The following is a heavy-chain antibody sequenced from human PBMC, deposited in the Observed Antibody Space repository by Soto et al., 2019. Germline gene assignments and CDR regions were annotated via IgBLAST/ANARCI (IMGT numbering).Heavy chain of an antibody. D-gene: IGHD6-19*01. CDR2: IYYSGST. CDR3: AKDFYSSGWPLGGYYYYYGMDV. Sequence: ASETLSLTCTVSGGSISSGGYYWSWIHQHPGKGLEWIGYIYYSGSTYYNPSLKSRVTISVDTSKNQFSLKLSSVTAADTAVYYCAKDFYSSGWPLGGYYYYYGMDVWGQGTTVTVSS. CDR1: GGSISSGGYY. V-gene: IGHV4-31*03. J-gene: IGHJ6*02.